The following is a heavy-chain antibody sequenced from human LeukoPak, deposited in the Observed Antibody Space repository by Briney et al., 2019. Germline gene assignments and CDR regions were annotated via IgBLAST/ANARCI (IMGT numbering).Heavy chain of an antibody. CDR3: AKDQKDGYCSGGSCYTYYYYFYGMDV. Sequence: GGSLRLSCAASGFTFRSYGMHWVRQAPGKGLEWVAVMSYDGSNKYYADSVKGRFTTSRDNSKNTLYLQMSSLRAEDTAVYYCAKDQKDGYCSGGSCYTYYYYFYGMDVWGQGTTVTVSS. D-gene: IGHD2-15*01. CDR1: GFTFRSYG. J-gene: IGHJ6*02. CDR2: MSYDGSNK. V-gene: IGHV3-30*18.